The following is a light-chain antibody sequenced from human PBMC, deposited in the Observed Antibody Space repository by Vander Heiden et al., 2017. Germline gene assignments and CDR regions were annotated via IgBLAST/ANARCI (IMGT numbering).Light chain of an antibody. CDR1: SGINVGTYR. CDR2: YKSDSDK. CDR3: VIWHSSAWV. V-gene: IGLV5-45*02. J-gene: IGLJ3*02. Sequence: QAVLTPPSSLSASPGASASLTCTLRSGINVGTYRIYWYQQKPGSPPQYLLRYKSDSDKQQGSGVPSRFSGSKDASANAGILLISGLQSEDEADYYCVIWHSSAWVFGGGTKLTVL.